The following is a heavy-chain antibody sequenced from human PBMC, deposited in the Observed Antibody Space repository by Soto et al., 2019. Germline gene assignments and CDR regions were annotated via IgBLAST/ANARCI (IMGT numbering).Heavy chain of an antibody. D-gene: IGHD3-10*01. CDR2: IIPILGIA. V-gene: IGHV1-69*02. CDR3: ARVWFGELLFAGMDV. Sequence: SVKVSCKASGGTFSSYTISWVRQAPGQGLEWMGRIIPILGIANYAQKFQGRVTITADKSTSTAYMELSSLRSEDTAVYYCARVWFGELLFAGMDVWGQGTTVTVSS. CDR1: GGTFSSYT. J-gene: IGHJ6*02.